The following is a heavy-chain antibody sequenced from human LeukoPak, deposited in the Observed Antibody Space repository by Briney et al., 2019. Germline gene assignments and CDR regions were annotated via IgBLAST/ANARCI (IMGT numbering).Heavy chain of an antibody. J-gene: IGHJ5*02. CDR3: ARAGGRSWFDP. CDR2: INPNSGGT. CDR1: GYTFTGYY. V-gene: IGHV1-2*02. Sequence: GASVKVSCKASGYTFTGYYMHWVRQAPGQGLEWMGWINPNSGGTNYAQKFQGRVTMTTDTSMSTAYMELSRLTSDATAVYFCARAGGRSWFDPWGQGTLVTVSS.